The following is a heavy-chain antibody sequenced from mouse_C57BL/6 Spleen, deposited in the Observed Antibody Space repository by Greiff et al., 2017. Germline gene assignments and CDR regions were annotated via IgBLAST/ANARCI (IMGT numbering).Heavy chain of an antibody. D-gene: IGHD1-1*01. Sequence: QVQLQQPGAELVKPGASVKMSCKASGYTFTSYWITWVKQRPGQGLEWIGDIYPGSGSTNYNEKFKSKATLTVDTSSSTAYMQLSSLTSEDSAVYYCARDYYGSSDPYYAMDYWGQGTSVTVSS. V-gene: IGHV1-55*01. J-gene: IGHJ4*01. CDR3: ARDYYGSSDPYYAMDY. CDR1: GYTFTSYW. CDR2: IYPGSGST.